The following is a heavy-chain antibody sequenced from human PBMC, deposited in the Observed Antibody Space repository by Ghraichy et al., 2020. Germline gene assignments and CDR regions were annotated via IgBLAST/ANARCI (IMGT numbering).Heavy chain of an antibody. Sequence: SQTLSLTCAISGDSVSSNSAAWNWIRQSPSRGLEWLGRTYYRSKWYNDYAVSVKSRITINPDTSKNQFSLQLNSVTPEDTAVYYCAKSNLAFVVVTAISDWFDPWGQGTLVTVSS. CDR2: TYYRSKWYN. CDR3: AKSNLAFVVVTAISDWFDP. J-gene: IGHJ5*02. CDR1: GDSVSSNSAA. V-gene: IGHV6-1*01. D-gene: IGHD2-21*02.